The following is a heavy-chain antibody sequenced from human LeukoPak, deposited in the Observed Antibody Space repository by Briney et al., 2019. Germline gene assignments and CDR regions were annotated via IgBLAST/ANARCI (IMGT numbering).Heavy chain of an antibody. V-gene: IGHV4-59*11. CDR1: GGSISSHY. D-gene: IGHD2-2*01. J-gene: IGHJ5*02. Sequence: PSETLSLTCTVSGGSISSHYWSWIRQPPGKGLEWIGYIYYSGSTNYNPSLKSRVTISVDTSKNQFSLKLSSVTAADTAAYYCARGLVVVPAAGWFDPWGQGTLVTVSS. CDR2: IYYSGST. CDR3: ARGLVVVPAAGWFDP.